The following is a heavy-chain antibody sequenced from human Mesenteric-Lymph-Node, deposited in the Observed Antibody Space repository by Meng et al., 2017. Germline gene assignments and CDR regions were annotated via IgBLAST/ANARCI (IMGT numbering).Heavy chain of an antibody. V-gene: IGHV1-3*01. CDR2: INSGNGKT. D-gene: IGHD1-26*01. CDR1: GYTFTNYA. CDR3: ARGLWEQSRYYFDS. Sequence: QVQLVQSGAELKKPGASGKVSCKASGYTFTNYAIQWVRQAPGQRLEWMGWINSGNGKTKYSEKFQGRVTITRDTSATTAYMELSSLRSEDMAVYYCARGLWEQSRYYFDSWGQGTLVTVSS. J-gene: IGHJ4*02.